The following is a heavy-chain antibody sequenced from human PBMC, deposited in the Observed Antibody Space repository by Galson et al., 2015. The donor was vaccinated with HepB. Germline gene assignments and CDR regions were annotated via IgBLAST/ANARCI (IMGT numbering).Heavy chain of an antibody. V-gene: IGHV4-59*01. CDR1: GGSINSYY. J-gene: IGHJ4*02. CDR3: TRTSRPDLPDDY. CDR2: IYYRGNT. Sequence: ETLSLTCTVSGGSINSYYWSWIRQPPGRGLEWIGYIYYRGNTNYNPSLESRVTISVDTSKNQFSLKLRSVTAADTAVYYCTRTSRPDLPDDYWGQGTLVTVSS.